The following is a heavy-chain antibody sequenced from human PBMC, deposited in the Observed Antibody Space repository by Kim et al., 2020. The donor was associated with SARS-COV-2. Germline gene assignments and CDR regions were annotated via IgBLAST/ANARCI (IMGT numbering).Heavy chain of an antibody. V-gene: IGHV3-30*04. J-gene: IGHJ4*02. D-gene: IGHD3-10*02. CDR1: GFTFSSYA. CDR3: ARDHLFVFSKQNFDY. Sequence: GGSLRLSCAASGFTFSSYAMHWVRQAPGKGLEWVAVISYDGSNKYYADSVKGRFTISRDNSKNTLYLQMNSLRAEDTAVYYCARDHLFVFSKQNFDYWGQGTLVTVSS. CDR2: ISYDGSNK.